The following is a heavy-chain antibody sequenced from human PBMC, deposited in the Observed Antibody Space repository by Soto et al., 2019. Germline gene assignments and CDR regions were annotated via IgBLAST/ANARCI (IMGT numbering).Heavy chain of an antibody. D-gene: IGHD4-17*01. V-gene: IGHV3-30*18. J-gene: IGHJ4*02. CDR2: ISYDGSNK. CDR3: AKNDYGDHGLGFCFDY. Sequence: QVQLVESGGGVVQPGRSLRLSCAASGFTFSSYGMHWVRQAPGKGLEWVAVISYDGSNKYYADSVKGRFTISRDNSKNTLYLQMNSLRAEDTAVYYCAKNDYGDHGLGFCFDYWGQGTLVTVSS. CDR1: GFTFSSYG.